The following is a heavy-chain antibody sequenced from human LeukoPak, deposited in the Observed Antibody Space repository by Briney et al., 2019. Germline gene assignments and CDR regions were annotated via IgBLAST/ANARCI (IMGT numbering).Heavy chain of an antibody. CDR2: INPGGGST. J-gene: IGHJ6*03. CDR1: GYTFTSYY. CDR3: ARAGVLVWFAELLHYYYYMDV. Sequence: GASVKVSCKASGYTFTSYYMHWVRQAPGQGLEWMGIINPGGGSTSYARKFQGRITVTRDMSTSTVYMELSSLRSEDTAVYYCARAGVLVWFAELLHYYYYMDVWGKGTTVTVSS. V-gene: IGHV1-46*01. D-gene: IGHD3-10*01.